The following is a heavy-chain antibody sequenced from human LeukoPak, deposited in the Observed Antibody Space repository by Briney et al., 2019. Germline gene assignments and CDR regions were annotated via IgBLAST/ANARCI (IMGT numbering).Heavy chain of an antibody. CDR2: IYYSGST. CDR3: ARTLPTTGWGWSYFDY. V-gene: IGHV4-59*08. J-gene: IGHJ4*02. D-gene: IGHD1-1*01. Sequence: SETLSLTCTVSGGSISSYYWSWIRQPPGKGLEWIGYIYYSGSTNYNPSLKSRVTISVDTSKNQFSLKLSSVTAADTAVYYCARTLPTTGWGWSYFDYWGQGTLVTVSS. CDR1: GGSISSYY.